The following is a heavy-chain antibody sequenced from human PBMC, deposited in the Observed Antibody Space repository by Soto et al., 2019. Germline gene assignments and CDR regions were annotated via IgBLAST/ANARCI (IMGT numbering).Heavy chain of an antibody. CDR2: ISSSGSTI. Sequence: GGSLRLSCAAAGFIFSDYDMNWVRQAPGKGLEWVSYISSSGSTIDYAVSVKGRFTISRDNTKNSLYLQMNSLRAEDTAVYYCAREVDIVASFYYYGMDVWGQGTTVTVSS. CDR3: AREVDIVASFYYYGMDV. J-gene: IGHJ6*02. CDR1: GFIFSDYD. D-gene: IGHD5-12*01. V-gene: IGHV3-48*03.